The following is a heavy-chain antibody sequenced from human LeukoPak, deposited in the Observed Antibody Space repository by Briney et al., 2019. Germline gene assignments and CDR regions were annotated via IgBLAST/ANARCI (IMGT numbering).Heavy chain of an antibody. Sequence: SETLSLTCAVYGGSFSGYYWSWIRQPPGKGLEWIGEINHSGSTNYNPSLKSRVTISVDASKNQFSLNLNSVTAADTAVYYCAKYHSSGLDYWGQGILVTVSS. V-gene: IGHV4-34*01. D-gene: IGHD6-19*01. CDR1: GGSFSGYY. J-gene: IGHJ4*02. CDR3: AKYHSSGLDY. CDR2: INHSGST.